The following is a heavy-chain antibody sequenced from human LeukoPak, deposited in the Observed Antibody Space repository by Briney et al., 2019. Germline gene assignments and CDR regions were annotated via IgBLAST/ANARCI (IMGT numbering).Heavy chain of an antibody. CDR3: ARVEQWLVRGN. V-gene: IGHV3-48*01. CDR2: ISSRSSTI. J-gene: IGHJ4*02. CDR1: GFTFSSYS. D-gene: IGHD6-19*01. Sequence: PGGSLRLSCAASGFTFSSYSMNWVRQAPGKGLEWVSYISSRSSTIYYADSVKGRFTISRDNAKNSLYLQMNSLRAEDTAVYYCARVEQWLVRGNWGQGTLVTVSS.